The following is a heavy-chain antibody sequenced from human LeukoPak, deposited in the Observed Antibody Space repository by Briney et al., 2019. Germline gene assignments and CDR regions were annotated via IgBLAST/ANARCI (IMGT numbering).Heavy chain of an antibody. Sequence: GGSLRLSCAVSGHSYRNYYMRWVRQAPGMGLEWVAIINQDGSERYYVDSVKGRFTASRDSAKNSLYLQMNSLRAEDTAVYYCAIYKITGASTNDYWGQGTLVTVSS. CDR3: AIYKITGASTNDY. D-gene: IGHD1-14*01. J-gene: IGHJ4*02. CDR2: INQDGSER. CDR1: GHSYRNYY. V-gene: IGHV3-7*01.